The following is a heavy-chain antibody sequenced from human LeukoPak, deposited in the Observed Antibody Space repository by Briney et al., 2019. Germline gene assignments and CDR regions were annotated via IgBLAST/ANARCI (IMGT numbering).Heavy chain of an antibody. CDR2: IYHSGRT. D-gene: IGHD2-2*01. Sequence: PSEPLSLTCAVSGYSISRGYYWGWIRQPPGKGLEWIGSIYHSGRTYYNPSLKSRLTISVDTSKHQFSLKLSSVAAADTAVYYCARHWGGSTSHFDYWGQGTLVTVSS. CDR1: GYSISRGYY. V-gene: IGHV4-38-2*01. CDR3: ARHWGGSTSHFDY. J-gene: IGHJ4*02.